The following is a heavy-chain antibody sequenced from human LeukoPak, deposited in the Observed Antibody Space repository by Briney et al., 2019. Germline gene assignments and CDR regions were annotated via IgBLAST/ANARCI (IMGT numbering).Heavy chain of an antibody. V-gene: IGHV3-48*03. CDR2: ISSSGKTI. J-gene: IGHJ4*02. CDR3: ATTSIAAAVPGCFDY. CDR1: GFTFSSYE. Sequence: PGGSLRLSCEASGFTFSSYEMNWVRQAPGKGLEWVSYISSSGKTIYYADSTKGRFTVSRDNAKSSLYLQMNGLRAEDTAVYYCATTSIAAAVPGCFDYWGQGTLVTVFS. D-gene: IGHD6-13*01.